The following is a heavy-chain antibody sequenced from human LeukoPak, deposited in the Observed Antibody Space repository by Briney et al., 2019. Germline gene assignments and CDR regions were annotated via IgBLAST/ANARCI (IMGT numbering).Heavy chain of an antibody. CDR2: ISSSSSYI. CDR1: GFTFDDYA. D-gene: IGHD3-3*01. V-gene: IGHV3-21*01. CDR3: ARRQYYDFWSGPTNWFDP. Sequence: GGSLRLSCAASGFTFDDYAMHWVRQAPGKGLEWVSSISSSSSYIYYADSVKGRFTISRDNAKNSLYLQMNSLRAEDTAVYYCARRQYYDFWSGPTNWFDPWGQGTLVTVSS. J-gene: IGHJ5*02.